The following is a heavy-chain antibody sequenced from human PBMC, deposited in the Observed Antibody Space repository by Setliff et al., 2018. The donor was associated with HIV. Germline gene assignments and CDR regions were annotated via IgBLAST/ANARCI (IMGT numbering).Heavy chain of an antibody. D-gene: IGHD3-3*01. CDR3: VRPSFGIGGGSMFDS. J-gene: IGHJ4*02. Sequence: SETLSLTCTVSGGPISTNDYYWGFIRQSPGKGLEWIESVQYGGSIFYNPSLKSRVSLSVGTSKRQFFLNLSSATTAGTATYYCVRPSFGIGGGSMFDSWGQGIVVTVSS. V-gene: IGHV4-39*01. CDR2: VQYGGSI. CDR1: GGPISTNDYY.